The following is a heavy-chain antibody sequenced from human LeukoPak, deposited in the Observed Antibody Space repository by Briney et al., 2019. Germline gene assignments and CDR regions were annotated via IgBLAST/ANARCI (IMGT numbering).Heavy chain of an antibody. Sequence: SETLSLTCTVSGYSITSHYYWAWIRQPPGKGLEWVANIYHSGTTYYNPSLKSRVTISVDTSKNQFSLKLSSVTAADTAVYYCARDAGDGYKYYYYYMDVWGKGTTVTISS. CDR2: IYHSGTT. V-gene: IGHV4-38-2*02. CDR1: GYSITSHYY. D-gene: IGHD5-24*01. CDR3: ARDAGDGYKYYYYYMDV. J-gene: IGHJ6*03.